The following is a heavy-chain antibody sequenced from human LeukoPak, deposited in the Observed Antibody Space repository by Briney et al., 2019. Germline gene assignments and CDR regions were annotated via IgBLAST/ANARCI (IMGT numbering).Heavy chain of an antibody. Sequence: SETLSLTCTVSGGSISSYYWSWLRQPPGKGREWIGEMKHSGSTNYNPSLNSRVTISVDTSKNQFSLKLSSVTAADTAVYYCARGKKGSPIGYYYYYYMDVWGKGTTVTVSS. J-gene: IGHJ6*03. CDR2: MKHSGST. D-gene: IGHD3-10*01. V-gene: IGHV4-34*01. CDR1: GGSISSYY. CDR3: ARGKKGSPIGYYYYYYMDV.